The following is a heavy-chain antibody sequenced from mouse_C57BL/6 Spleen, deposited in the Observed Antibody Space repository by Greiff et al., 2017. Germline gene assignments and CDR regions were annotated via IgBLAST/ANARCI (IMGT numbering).Heavy chain of an antibody. CDR3: ARRGRGWFAY. CDR1: GFTFSSYA. J-gene: IGHJ3*01. CDR2: ISDGGSYT. Sequence: EVMLVESGGGLVKPGGSLKLSCAASGFTFSSYAMSWVRQTPEKSLEWVATISDGGSYTYYPDNVKGRFTISRDNAKNNLYLQMSHLKSEDTAMYYCARRGRGWFAYWGQGTLVTVSA. V-gene: IGHV5-4*03.